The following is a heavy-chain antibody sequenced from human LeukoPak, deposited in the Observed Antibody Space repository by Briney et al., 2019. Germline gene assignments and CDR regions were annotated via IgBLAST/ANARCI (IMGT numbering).Heavy chain of an antibody. V-gene: IGHV4-39*02. D-gene: IGHD3-22*01. CDR1: GGSISSSSYY. J-gene: IGHJ4*02. Sequence: SETLSLTCTVSGGSISSSSYYWGRIRQPPGKGLEWIGSIYYSGSTYYNPSLKSRVTISVDTSKNHFSLKLSSVTAADTAVYYCARGAHYYDSSGSFDYWGQGTLVTVSS. CDR3: ARGAHYYDSSGSFDY. CDR2: IYYSGST.